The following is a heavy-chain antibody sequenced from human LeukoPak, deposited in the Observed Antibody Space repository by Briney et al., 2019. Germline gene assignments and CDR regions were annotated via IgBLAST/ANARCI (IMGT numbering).Heavy chain of an antibody. V-gene: IGHV1-18*01. CDR2: ISAYNGNT. Sequence: ASVKVSCKASGYTFTSYGISWVRQAPGQGLEWMGWISAYNGNTNYAQKLQGRVTMTTDTSTSTAYMELRSLRSDDTAVYYCARDSPQESYQLLNQGAFDIWGQGTMVTVSS. CDR3: ARDSPQESYQLLNQGAFDI. J-gene: IGHJ3*02. CDR1: GYTFTSYG. D-gene: IGHD2-2*02.